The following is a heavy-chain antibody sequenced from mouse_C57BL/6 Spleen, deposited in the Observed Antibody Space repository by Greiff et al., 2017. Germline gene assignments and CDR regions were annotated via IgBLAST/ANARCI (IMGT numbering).Heavy chain of an antibody. CDR3: ARSSYYDYDGGYYDAMDY. CDR2: IDPSDSYT. Sequence: VQLQQPGAELVRPGTSVKLSCKASGYTFTSYWMHWVKQRPGQGLEWIGVIDPSDSYTNYNHKFKGKATLTVDTSSSTAYMQLSSLTSEDSAGYYCARSSYYDYDGGYYDAMDYWGQGTSVTVSS. D-gene: IGHD2-4*01. V-gene: IGHV1-59*01. J-gene: IGHJ4*01. CDR1: GYTFTSYW.